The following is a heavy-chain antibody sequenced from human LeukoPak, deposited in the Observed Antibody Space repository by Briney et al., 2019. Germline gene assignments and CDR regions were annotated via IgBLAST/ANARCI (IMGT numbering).Heavy chain of an antibody. CDR3: ARHEYCTGGNCFYGMDV. CDR1: GFTFSSYS. D-gene: IGHD2-8*02. J-gene: IGHJ6*04. V-gene: IGHV3-7*03. Sequence: GGSLRLSCAASGFTFSSYSMNWVRQAPGKGLEWVANIKQDGTDKYYVDSVKGRFTIPRDNARNSLYLQMNSLRAEDTALYYCARHEYCTGGNCFYGMDVWGKGTTVTVSS. CDR2: IKQDGTDK.